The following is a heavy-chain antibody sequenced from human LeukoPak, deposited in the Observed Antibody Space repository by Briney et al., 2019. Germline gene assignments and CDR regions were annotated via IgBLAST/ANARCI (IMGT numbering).Heavy chain of an antibody. V-gene: IGHV1-2*02. CDR2: INPNSGGT. CDR3: ARIQTMIGDAFDF. CDR1: GYTFTGYY. Sequence: ASVKVSCKASGYTFTGYYMHWVRQAPGQGLEWMGWINPNSGGTNYAQKFQGRVTMTRFTSISTAYMEVSRLRSDDTAVYYCARIQTMIGDAFDFWGQGTMVTVSS. D-gene: IGHD3-22*01. J-gene: IGHJ3*01.